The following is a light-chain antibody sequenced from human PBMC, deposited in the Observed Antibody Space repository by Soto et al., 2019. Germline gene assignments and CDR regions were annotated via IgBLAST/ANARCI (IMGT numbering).Light chain of an antibody. V-gene: IGKV1D-13*01. CDR1: QGISSA. Sequence: AIQLTQSPSSLFASVGDRVTITCRASQGISSALAWYQQKPGKAPKLLIYDASSLESGVPSRFSGSGSGTDFTLTISSLQPEDFATYYCQQFNNYPTFGQGTRLEIK. CDR3: QQFNNYPT. J-gene: IGKJ5*01. CDR2: DAS.